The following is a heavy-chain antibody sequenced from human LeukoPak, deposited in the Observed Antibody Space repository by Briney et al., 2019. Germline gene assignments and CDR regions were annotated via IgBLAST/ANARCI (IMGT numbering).Heavy chain of an antibody. Sequence: GGSLRLYCAAYGFTFSSYSMNWVRQAPGKVLKWGSSISSSSSYKYYADSVKGRFTTSRDTAKTSLYLQINRSRAAATALSYCAITVTTGRFDPWGQRTLVSVSS. CDR2: ISSSSSYK. J-gene: IGHJ5*02. V-gene: IGHV3-21*01. CDR3: AITVTTGRFDP. D-gene: IGHD4-11*01. CDR1: GFTFSSYS.